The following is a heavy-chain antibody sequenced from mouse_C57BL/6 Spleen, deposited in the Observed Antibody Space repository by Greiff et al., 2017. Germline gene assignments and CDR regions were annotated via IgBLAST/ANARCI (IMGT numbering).Heavy chain of an antibody. CDR2: IDPEDGAT. J-gene: IGHJ3*01. Sequence: VQLQQSGAELVKPGASVKLSCTASGFNIKDYYMHWVKQRTDQGLEGIGRIDPEDGATKYAPKFQGKATITADTSSNTAYLQLSSLTSEDTAVYYCARAHGYDRTWFAYWGQGTLVTVSA. D-gene: IGHD2-2*01. CDR1: GFNIKDYY. CDR3: ARAHGYDRTWFAY. V-gene: IGHV14-2*01.